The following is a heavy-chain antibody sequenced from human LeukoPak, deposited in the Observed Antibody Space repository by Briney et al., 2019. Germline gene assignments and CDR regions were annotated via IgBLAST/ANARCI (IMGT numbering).Heavy chain of an antibody. D-gene: IGHD5-18*01. V-gene: IGHV3-21*01. CDR2: ISSSSSYI. Sequence: GGSLRLSCAASGFTFSSYSMNWVRQAPGKGLEWVSSISSSSSYIYYADSVKGRFTISRDNAKNSLYLQMNSLRAEDTAAYYCARDLGGYSYGPWGQGTLVTVSS. CDR1: GFTFSSYS. CDR3: ARDLGGYSYGP. J-gene: IGHJ5*02.